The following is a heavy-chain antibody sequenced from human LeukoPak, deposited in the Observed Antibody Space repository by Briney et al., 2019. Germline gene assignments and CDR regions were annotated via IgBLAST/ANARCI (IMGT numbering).Heavy chain of an antibody. V-gene: IGHV7-4-1*02. J-gene: IGHJ4*02. D-gene: IGHD3-10*01. CDR2: INTNTGNP. Sequence: ASVKVSCKASGYTFTSYAMNWVRQAPGQGLEWTGWINTNTGNPTYAQGFTGRFVFSLDTSVSTAYLQISSLKAEDTAVYYCARAGADVYYYGSGQKAFDYWGQGTLVTVSS. CDR1: GYTFTSYA. CDR3: ARAGADVYYYGSGQKAFDY.